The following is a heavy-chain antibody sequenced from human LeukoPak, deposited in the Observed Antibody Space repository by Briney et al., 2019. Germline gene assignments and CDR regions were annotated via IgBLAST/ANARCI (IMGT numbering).Heavy chain of an antibody. CDR1: GFTFSSYS. CDR2: IISSSSYI. D-gene: IGHD1-26*01. J-gene: IGHJ4*02. V-gene: IGHV3-21*01. CDR3: ARWSPQSYGKYYLDS. Sequence: GGSLRLSCAASGFTFSSYSMNWVRQAPGKGLEWVSSIISSSSYIYYADSVKGRFTISRDNAKNSLYLQMNSLRAEDTAVYYCARWSPQSYGKYYLDSWGQGTLVTVSS.